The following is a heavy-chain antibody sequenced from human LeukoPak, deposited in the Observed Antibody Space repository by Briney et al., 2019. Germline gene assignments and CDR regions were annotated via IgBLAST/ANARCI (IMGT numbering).Heavy chain of an antibody. CDR3: ARDQEGFDY. V-gene: IGHV1-46*01. Sequence: ASVEVSCKASGYTFTNNYLHWVRQAPGQGLEWMGMIYPRDGSTSYAQNFQGRVTVTRDTSTTTEHMELRGLRSEDTAVYYCARDQEGFDYWGQGTVVTVSS. J-gene: IGHJ4*02. CDR2: IYPRDGST. CDR1: GYTFTNNY.